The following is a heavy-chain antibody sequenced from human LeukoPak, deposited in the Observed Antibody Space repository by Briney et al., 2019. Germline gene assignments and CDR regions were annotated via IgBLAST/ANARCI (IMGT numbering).Heavy chain of an antibody. Sequence: GGSLRLSCAASGFTFSNYAISWVRQAPGKGLEWVSALTSDGSTFYTGSVKGRFTISRDNSKNTLSLQMNSLRAADTAVYYCASLAPLRGYQGQDDYWGQGTLVTVSS. V-gene: IGHV3-23*01. D-gene: IGHD5-18*01. CDR3: ASLAPLRGYQGQDDY. CDR2: LTSDGST. J-gene: IGHJ4*02. CDR1: GFTFSNYA.